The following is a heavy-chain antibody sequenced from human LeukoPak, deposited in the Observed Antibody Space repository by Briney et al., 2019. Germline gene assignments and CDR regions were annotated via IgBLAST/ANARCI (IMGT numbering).Heavy chain of an antibody. CDR1: GFIISSNY. Sequence: GGSLRLSCAASGFIISSNYMNWVRQAPGKGLEWVSVIYSGGSTYYADSVKGRFTISRDNSKNTLYLQMNSLRAEDTAVYYCARGQNIPAWGQGTLVTVSS. CDR2: IYSGGST. J-gene: IGHJ4*02. V-gene: IGHV3-53*01. CDR3: ARGQNIPA. D-gene: IGHD1/OR15-1a*01.